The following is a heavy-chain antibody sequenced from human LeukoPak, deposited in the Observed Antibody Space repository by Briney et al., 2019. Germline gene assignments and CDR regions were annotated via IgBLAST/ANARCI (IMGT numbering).Heavy chain of an antibody. V-gene: IGHV1-8*01. Sequence: ASVTVSCKASGYTFTSYDINWVRQAPGQGLEWMGWMNPNSGNTGYAQKFQGRVTITRNTSISTDYMELSSLRSEDTAVYYCARLNYYDSSGYYYGYRYWGQGTLVTVSS. D-gene: IGHD3-22*01. J-gene: IGHJ4*02. CDR2: MNPNSGNT. CDR3: ARLNYYDSSGYYYGYRY. CDR1: GYTFTSYD.